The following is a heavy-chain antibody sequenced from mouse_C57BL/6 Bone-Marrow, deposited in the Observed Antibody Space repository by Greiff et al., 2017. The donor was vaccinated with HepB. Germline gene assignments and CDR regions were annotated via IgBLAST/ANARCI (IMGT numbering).Heavy chain of an antibody. Sequence: VKLQQPGAELVKPGASVKLSCKASGYTFTSYWMHWVKQRPGQGLEWIGMIHPNSGSTNYNEKFKSKATLTVDKSSSTAYMQLSSLTSEDSAVYYCARGEAQATWFAYWGQGTLVTVSA. CDR1: GYTFTSYW. J-gene: IGHJ3*01. CDR2: IHPNSGST. CDR3: ARGEAQATWFAY. D-gene: IGHD3-2*02. V-gene: IGHV1-64*01.